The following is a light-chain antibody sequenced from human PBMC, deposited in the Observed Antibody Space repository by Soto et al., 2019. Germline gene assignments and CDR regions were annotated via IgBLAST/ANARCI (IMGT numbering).Light chain of an antibody. CDR3: SSFTTSSTYV. CDR1: SSDVGSHNL. CDR2: EVN. J-gene: IGLJ1*01. V-gene: IGLV2-14*02. Sequence: QSALTQPASVSGSPGQSITISCTGTSSDVGSHNLVSWYQQHPGKAPKLMIYEVNNRPSGVSYRFSGSKSGSTASLTNSGLQAEDEADYYCSSFTTSSTYVFGAGTKVTVL.